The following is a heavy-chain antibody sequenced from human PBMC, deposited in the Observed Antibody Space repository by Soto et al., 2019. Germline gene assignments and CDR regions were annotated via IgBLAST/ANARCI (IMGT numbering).Heavy chain of an antibody. CDR1: GVSVSSRGYY. Sequence: QLQLQESGPGLVKPSETLSLTCSVSGVSVSSRGYYWDWIRQPPGKGLEWIGSVAYSGSTYYNPSLKSRVTISEDRSKNAVSLKLDSMTAADTSVYYCARRRTNTDIRPPRGYYFDFWGLGILVTVSS. D-gene: IGHD3-10*01. CDR3: ARRRTNTDIRPPRGYYFDF. CDR2: VAYSGST. J-gene: IGHJ4*02. V-gene: IGHV4-39*02.